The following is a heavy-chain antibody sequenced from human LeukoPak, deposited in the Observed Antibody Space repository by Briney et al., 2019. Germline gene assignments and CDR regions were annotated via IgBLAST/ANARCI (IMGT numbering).Heavy chain of an antibody. J-gene: IGHJ4*02. V-gene: IGHV3-20*04. Sequence: GGSLRLSCAASGFTFDDFDMSWVRQSPGKGLEWVSGTDSNGATTSYRESVKGRFTISKDNAKNSLYLQMNSLRVEDTALYYCVRSYHFWKIYYYFDYWGQGTQVTVSS. CDR2: TDSNGATT. CDR1: GFTFDDFD. D-gene: IGHD3-3*01. CDR3: VRSYHFWKIYYYFDY.